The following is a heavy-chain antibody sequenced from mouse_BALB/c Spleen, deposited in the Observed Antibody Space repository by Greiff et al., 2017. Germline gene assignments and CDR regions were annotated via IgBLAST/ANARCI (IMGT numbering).Heavy chain of an antibody. CDR2: IDPETGGT. Sequence: QVQLQQSGAELVRPGASVTLSCKASGYTFTDYEMHWVKQTPVHGLEWIGAIDPETGGTAYNQKFKGKATLTADKSSSTAYMELRSLTSEDSAVYYCTRRDDGYFYWYFDVWGAGTTVTVSS. CDR3: TRRDDGYFYWYFDV. D-gene: IGHD2-3*01. J-gene: IGHJ1*01. CDR1: GYTFTDYE. V-gene: IGHV1-15*01.